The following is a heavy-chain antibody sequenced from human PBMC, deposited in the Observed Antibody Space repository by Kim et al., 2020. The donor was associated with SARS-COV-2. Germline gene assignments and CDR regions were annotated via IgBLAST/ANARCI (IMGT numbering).Heavy chain of an antibody. D-gene: IGHD3-10*01. Sequence: SETLSLTCTVSGGSISSSSYYWGWIRQPPGKGLEWIGSIYYSGSTYYNPSLKSRVTISVDTSKNQFSLKLSSVTAADTAVYYCATERLIWFRELSPRYYYGRDVWGQGTTVTVSS. CDR2: IYYSGST. V-gene: IGHV4-39*02. CDR1: GGSISSSSYY. J-gene: IGHJ6*02. CDR3: ATERLIWFRELSPRYYYGRDV.